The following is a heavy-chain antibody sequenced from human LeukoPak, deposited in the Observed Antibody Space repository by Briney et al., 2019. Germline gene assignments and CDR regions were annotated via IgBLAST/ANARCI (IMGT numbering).Heavy chain of an antibody. D-gene: IGHD2-2*01. V-gene: IGHV1-18*01. Sequence: ASVKVSCKASGYTFTSYGISWVRKAPGQGLEWMGWIGAYNGITNYAQKLQGSVTMTTDTSTSTAYMELRSLRSDDTAVYYCARVDGDSSTPFFFVYYYMEVWGKGTTVTVSS. J-gene: IGHJ6*03. CDR1: GYTFTSYG. CDR3: ARVDGDSSTPFFFVYYYMEV. CDR2: IGAYNGIT.